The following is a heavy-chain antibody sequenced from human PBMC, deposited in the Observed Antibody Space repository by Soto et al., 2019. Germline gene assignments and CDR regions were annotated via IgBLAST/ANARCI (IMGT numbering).Heavy chain of an antibody. CDR3: ARGELYRTIDY. D-gene: IGHD1-26*01. V-gene: IGHV3-48*02. Sequence: EVQLVESGGGSVQPGGSLRLSCAASGFTLSSRSMNWVRQAPGKGLEWVAYISGSSTTIYYADSVKGRFTISRDNAKKAVYLHMNSLRDEDTAVYYCARGELYRTIDYWGQGTLVTVSS. CDR1: GFTLSSRS. CDR2: ISGSSTTI. J-gene: IGHJ4*02.